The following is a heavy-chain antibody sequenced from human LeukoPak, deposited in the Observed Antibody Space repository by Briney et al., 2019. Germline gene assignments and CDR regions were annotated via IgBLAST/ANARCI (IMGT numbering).Heavy chain of an antibody. CDR2: IKRDGSEK. J-gene: IGHJ4*02. CDR3: ARDLYCSSTSCYAPLDY. V-gene: IGHV3-7*01. CDR1: GFTFSNYW. D-gene: IGHD2-2*01. Sequence: GGSLRLSCAASGFTFSNYWMTWVRQAPGKGLEWVADIKRDGSEKYYVDSVKGRFSISRDNSKNTLYLQMGSLRAEDMAVYYCARDLYCSSTSCYAPLDYWGQGTLVTVSS.